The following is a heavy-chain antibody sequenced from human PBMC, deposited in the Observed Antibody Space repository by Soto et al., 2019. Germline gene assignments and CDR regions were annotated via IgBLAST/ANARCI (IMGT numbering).Heavy chain of an antibody. Sequence: SETLSLTCAVYGGSFSGYYWSWIRQPPGKGLEWIGEINHSGSTNYNPSLKSRVTISVDTSKNQFSLKLSSVTAADTAVYYCARSDRDGYNHFDYWCQGTLVTVSS. V-gene: IGHV4-34*01. CDR2: INHSGST. CDR3: ARSDRDGYNHFDY. J-gene: IGHJ4*02. D-gene: IGHD5-12*01. CDR1: GGSFSGYY.